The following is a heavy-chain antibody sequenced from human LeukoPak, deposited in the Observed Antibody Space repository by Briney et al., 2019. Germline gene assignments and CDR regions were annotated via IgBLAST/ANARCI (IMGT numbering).Heavy chain of an antibody. Sequence: PEGSLRLSCAASGFTFSDYYMSWIRQAPGKGLEWVSYISSSGSTIYYADSVKGRFTISRDNAKNSLYLQMNSLRAEDTAVYYCARVPANAGDSSGYHCDYWGQGTLVTVSS. V-gene: IGHV3-11*04. J-gene: IGHJ4*02. D-gene: IGHD3-22*01. CDR1: GFTFSDYY. CDR3: ARVPANAGDSSGYHCDY. CDR2: ISSSGSTI.